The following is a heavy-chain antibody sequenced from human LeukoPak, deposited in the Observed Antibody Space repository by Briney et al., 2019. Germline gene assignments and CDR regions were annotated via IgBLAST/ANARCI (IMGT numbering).Heavy chain of an antibody. J-gene: IGHJ4*02. Sequence: PSETLSLTCTVSGGSISSGGSYWSWIRQHPGKGLEWIGYIYYSGSTYYNPSLKSRVTISVDTSKNQFSLKLSSVTAADTAVYYCARDRGFGEYVYWGQGTLVTVSS. CDR2: IYYSGST. D-gene: IGHD3-10*01. CDR1: GGSISSGGSY. CDR3: ARDRGFGEYVY. V-gene: IGHV4-31*03.